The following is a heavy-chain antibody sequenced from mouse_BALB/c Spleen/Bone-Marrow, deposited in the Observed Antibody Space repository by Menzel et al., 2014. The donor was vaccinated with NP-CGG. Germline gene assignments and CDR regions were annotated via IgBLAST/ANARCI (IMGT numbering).Heavy chain of an antibody. CDR1: GLSLTSYG. CDR3: ARGLYYDYEFAY. V-gene: IGHV2-2*02. CDR2: IWSGGST. J-gene: IGHJ3*01. Sequence: VQLQQSGPGLVQPSQSLSITCTVSGLSLTSYGVHWVRQSPGKGLEWLGVIWSGGSTDYNAAFISRLSISKDNSKSQVFFKMNSLQANDTAIYYCARGLYYDYEFAYWGQGTLVTVSA. D-gene: IGHD2-4*01.